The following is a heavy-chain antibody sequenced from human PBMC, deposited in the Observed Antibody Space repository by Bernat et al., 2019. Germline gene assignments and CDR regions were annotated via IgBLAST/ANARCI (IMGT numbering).Heavy chain of an antibody. D-gene: IGHD3-9*01. CDR1: GFTFSGSA. CDR2: IRSKANSNAT. CDR3: TRFPYDIEGAFDI. V-gene: IGHV3-73*02. J-gene: IGHJ3*02. Sequence: EVQLVESGGGLVQPGGSLKLSCAASGFTFSGSAMHWVRQASGKGLGWVGRIRSKANSNATAYAASVKGRFTISRDDSKNTAYLQMNSLKTEDTAVYYCTRFPYDIEGAFDIWGQGTMVTVSS.